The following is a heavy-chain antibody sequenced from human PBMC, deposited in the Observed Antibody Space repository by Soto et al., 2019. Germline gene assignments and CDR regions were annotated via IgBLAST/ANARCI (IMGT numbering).Heavy chain of an antibody. CDR1: GYTFTSYA. V-gene: IGHV1-46*03. Sequence: ASVKVSCKASGYTFTSYAMHWVRQAPGQRLEWMGWINPSGGSTSYAQKFQGRVTMTRDTSTSTVYMELSSLRSEDTAVYYCASSLVVVAATKTDAFDIWGQGTMVTVSS. CDR3: ASSLVVVAATKTDAFDI. J-gene: IGHJ3*02. D-gene: IGHD2-15*01. CDR2: INPSGGST.